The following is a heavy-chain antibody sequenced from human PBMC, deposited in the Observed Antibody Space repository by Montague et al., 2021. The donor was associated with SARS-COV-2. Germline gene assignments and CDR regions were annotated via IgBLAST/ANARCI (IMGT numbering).Heavy chain of an antibody. CDR1: GGSFSRYY. Sequence: SETLSLTCAVYGGSFSRYYWSWIRQPPGKGLEWIGEISQSGNTKYNPSLQGRVSISLDTSRNQFSLKVRSVTAADTAIYYRARLGDGIVPSPILGLGPYYSFYYMDVWGKGATVTVSS. D-gene: IGHD2-2*02. V-gene: IGHV4-34*01. J-gene: IGHJ6*03. CDR3: ARLGDGIVPSPILGLGPYYSFYYMDV. CDR2: ISQSGNT.